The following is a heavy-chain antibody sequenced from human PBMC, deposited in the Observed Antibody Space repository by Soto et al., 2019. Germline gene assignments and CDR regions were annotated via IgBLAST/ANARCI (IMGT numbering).Heavy chain of an antibody. Sequence: QVQLVQSGAEVKKPGASVKVSCKASGYTFTSYGISWVRQAPGQGLEWMGWISAYNGNTNYAQKLQGRVTMTTDTSTSTAYRELRSLRSDDTAVYYCAGDAIVVAAAMPPDYWCQGTLVTDSS. CDR2: ISAYNGNT. CDR1: GYTFTSYG. CDR3: AGDAIVVAAAMPPDY. D-gene: IGHD2-2*01. J-gene: IGHJ4*02. V-gene: IGHV1-18*01.